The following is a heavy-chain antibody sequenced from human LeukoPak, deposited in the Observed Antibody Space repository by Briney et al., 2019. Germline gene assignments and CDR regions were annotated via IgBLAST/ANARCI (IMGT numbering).Heavy chain of an antibody. CDR1: GGSFSGYY. V-gene: IGHV4-34*01. J-gene: IGHJ6*03. D-gene: IGHD4-11*01. CDR2: INHSGST. Sequence: PSGTLSLTCAVYGGSFSGYYWSWIRQPPGKGLEWIGEINHSGSTNYNPSLKSRVTISVDTSKNQFSLKLSSVTAADTAVYYCARTYSSPYYYYYYYMDVWGKGTTVTVSS. CDR3: ARTYSSPYYYYYYYMDV.